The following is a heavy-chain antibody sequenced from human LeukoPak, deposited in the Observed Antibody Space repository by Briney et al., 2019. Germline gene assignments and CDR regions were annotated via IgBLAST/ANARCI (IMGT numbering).Heavy chain of an antibody. V-gene: IGHV1-18*01. CDR2: ISAYNGNT. Sequence: ASVKVSCKASGYTFTSYGISWVRQAPGQGLEWMGWISAYNGNTNYAQKLQGRVTMTTDTSTSTAYMELRSLRSDDTAVYYCARVDDSSGDYYFDYWGQGTLVTVSS. J-gene: IGHJ4*02. CDR3: ARVDDSSGDYYFDY. D-gene: IGHD3-22*01. CDR1: GYTFTSYG.